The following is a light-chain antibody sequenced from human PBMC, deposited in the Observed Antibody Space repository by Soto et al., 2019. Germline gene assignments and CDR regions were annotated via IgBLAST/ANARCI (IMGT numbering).Light chain of an antibody. Sequence: EIVLTQSPXTXXLSPGXXATXXXXXXXXXXXYLAWFQQKPGQAPRLLIYDASTRATGIPARFSGSGSGTDFTLTISSLEPEDFAVYYCQQRSNWPLTFGPGTKVEIK. V-gene: IGKV3-11*01. J-gene: IGKJ3*01. CDR3: QQRSNWPLT. CDR2: DAS. CDR1: XXXXXY.